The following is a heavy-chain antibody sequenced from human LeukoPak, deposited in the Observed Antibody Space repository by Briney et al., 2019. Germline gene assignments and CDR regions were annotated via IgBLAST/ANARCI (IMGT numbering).Heavy chain of an antibody. V-gene: IGHV3-23*01. CDR2: IGGSGGDT. D-gene: IGHD1-26*01. Sequence: GGSLRLSCVASGFTFSNYAMTWVRQAPGKGLEWVSKIGGSGGDTYCADSVKGRFTISRDNAKNSLYLQMNSLRAEDTAVYYCAGATTDYWGQGTLVTVSS. CDR3: AGATTDY. CDR1: GFTFSNYA. J-gene: IGHJ4*02.